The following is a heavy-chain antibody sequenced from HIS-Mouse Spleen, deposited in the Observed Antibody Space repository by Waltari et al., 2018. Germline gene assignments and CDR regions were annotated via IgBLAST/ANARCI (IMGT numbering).Heavy chain of an antibody. D-gene: IGHD1-26*01. V-gene: IGHV4-34*01. J-gene: IGHJ4*02. CDR3: ARMGPASGSYGDY. Sequence: QVQLQQWGAGLLKPSETLSLTCAVYGGSFSGYYWSWIRQPPGKGLEWIGEIYHSGSTNYNPSLKSRVTISVDTSKNQFSLKLSSVTAADTAVYYCARMGPASGSYGDYWGQGTLVTVSS. CDR2: IYHSGST. CDR1: GGSFSGYY.